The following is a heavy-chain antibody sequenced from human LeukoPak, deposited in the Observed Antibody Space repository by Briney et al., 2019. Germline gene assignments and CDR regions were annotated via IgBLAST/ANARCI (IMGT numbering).Heavy chain of an antibody. J-gene: IGHJ1*01. Sequence: PGRSLRFSCAASGFTFSSYGMHWVRQAPGKGLEWVAVISYDGSNKYYADSVKGRFTISRDNSKNTLYLQMNSLRPEDTAVYYCAKDRYSSGPEYFHHWGQGTLVTVSS. CDR2: ISYDGSNK. V-gene: IGHV3-30*18. CDR3: AKDRYSSGPEYFHH. CDR1: GFTFSSYG. D-gene: IGHD6-19*01.